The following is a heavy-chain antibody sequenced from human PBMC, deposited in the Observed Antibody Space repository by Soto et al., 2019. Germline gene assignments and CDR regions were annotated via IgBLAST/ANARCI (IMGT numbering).Heavy chain of an antibody. Sequence: PSETLSLTCTVSGGSISSGGYYWSWIRQHPGKGLEWIGYIYYSGSTYYNPSLKSRVTISVDTSKNQFSLKLSSVTAADTAVYYCARVSITMVRGVLDAFDIWGQGTMVTVSS. D-gene: IGHD3-10*01. J-gene: IGHJ3*02. CDR3: ARVSITMVRGVLDAFDI. CDR1: GGSISSGGYY. V-gene: IGHV4-31*03. CDR2: IYYSGST.